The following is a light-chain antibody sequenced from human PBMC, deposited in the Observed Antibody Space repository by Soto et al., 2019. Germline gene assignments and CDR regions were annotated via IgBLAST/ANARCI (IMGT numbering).Light chain of an antibody. V-gene: IGKV1-5*01. CDR2: DVS. CDR3: QQYHRYST. Sequence: GDRVTITCRASQSINAWLAWYQQKPGKAPKLLIYDVSTLASGVPSRFSGSASGTEFTLTISNLESDDFTSYYCQQYHRYSTFGQGTKVAIK. J-gene: IGKJ1*01. CDR1: QSINAW.